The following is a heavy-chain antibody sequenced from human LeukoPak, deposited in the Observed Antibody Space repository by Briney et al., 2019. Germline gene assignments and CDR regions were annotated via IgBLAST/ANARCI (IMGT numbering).Heavy chain of an antibody. J-gene: IGHJ4*02. CDR1: GFTFSSYS. V-gene: IGHV3-21*01. Sequence: GGSLRLSCAASGFTFSSYSMNWVRQAPGKGLEWVSSISSSSSYIYYADSVKGRFTISRDNAKNSLYLQMSSLRAEDTAVYYCARDGLTGSHPFDYWGQGTLVTVSS. CDR2: ISSSSSYI. D-gene: IGHD1-20*01. CDR3: ARDGLTGSHPFDY.